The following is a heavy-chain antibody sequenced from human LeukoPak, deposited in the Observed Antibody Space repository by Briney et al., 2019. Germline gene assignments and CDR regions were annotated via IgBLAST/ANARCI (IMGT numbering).Heavy chain of an antibody. V-gene: IGHV3-33*01. Sequence: GGSLRLSCAASGFTFSSYGMHWVRQAPGKGLEWVAVIWYDGSNKYYADSVKGRFTISRDNSKNTLYLQMNSLRAEDTAVYYCARSRYCTNGVCYIYDAFDIWGQGTMVTVSS. CDR2: IWYDGSNK. D-gene: IGHD2-8*01. CDR3: ARSRYCTNGVCYIYDAFDI. CDR1: GFTFSSYG. J-gene: IGHJ3*02.